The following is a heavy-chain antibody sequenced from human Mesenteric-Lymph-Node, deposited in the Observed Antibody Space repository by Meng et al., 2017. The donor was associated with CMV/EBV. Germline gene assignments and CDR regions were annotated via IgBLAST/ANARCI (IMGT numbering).Heavy chain of an antibody. CDR2: ILGSGTDT. CDR3: AKVLNTDRYYWYGMDV. D-gene: IGHD2-8*01. J-gene: IGHJ6*02. CDR1: GFRFSSYA. Sequence: GESLKISCAASGFRFSSYAMIWVRQAPGKGLEWVSGILGSGTDTYYAGSVKDRFTIFRDNSKNTVYLQMNSLRAEDTGRYYCAKVLNTDRYYWYGMDVWGRGTTVTVSS. V-gene: IGHV3-23*01.